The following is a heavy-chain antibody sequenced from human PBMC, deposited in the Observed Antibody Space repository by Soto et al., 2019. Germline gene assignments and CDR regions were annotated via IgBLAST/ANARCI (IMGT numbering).Heavy chain of an antibody. CDR1: GGSVSSGSYY. D-gene: IGHD3-10*01. CDR3: ASYGSGSYHPSNWFDP. Sequence: SETLSLTCTVSGGSVSSGSYYWSWIRQPPGKGLEWIGYIYYSGSTNYNPSLKSRVTISVDTSKNQFSLKLSSVTAADTAVYYCASYGSGSYHPSNWFDPWGQGTLVTVSS. J-gene: IGHJ5*02. CDR2: IYYSGST. V-gene: IGHV4-61*01.